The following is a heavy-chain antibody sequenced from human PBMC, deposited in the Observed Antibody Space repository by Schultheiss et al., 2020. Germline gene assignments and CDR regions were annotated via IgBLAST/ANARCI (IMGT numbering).Heavy chain of an antibody. D-gene: IGHD5-18*01. V-gene: IGHV1-8*01. CDR1: GYTFTSYD. CDR2: MNPNSGNT. J-gene: IGHJ4*02. Sequence: GESLKISCKASGYTFTSYDINWVRQATGQGLEWMGWMNPNSGNTGYAQKFQGRLTLTRDTSISTAYMELSGLISEDTALYYCGRGPRGNTYVDNWGQGTLVSVSS. CDR3: GRGPRGNTYVDN.